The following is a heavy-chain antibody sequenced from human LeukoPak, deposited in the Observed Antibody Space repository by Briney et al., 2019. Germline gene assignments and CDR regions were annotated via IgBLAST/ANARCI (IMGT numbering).Heavy chain of an antibody. CDR1: GFTFDDYA. J-gene: IGHJ4*02. V-gene: IGHV3-9*01. D-gene: IGHD2-15*01. CDR2: ISWNSGSI. CDR3: AKGSGVHLAATGDY. Sequence: HPGRSLRLSCAASGFTFDDYAMHWVRQAPGKGLEWVSGISWNSGSIGYADSVKGRFTISRDNAKNSLYLQMNSLRAEDTALNYCAKGSGVHLAATGDYWGQGTLVTVSS.